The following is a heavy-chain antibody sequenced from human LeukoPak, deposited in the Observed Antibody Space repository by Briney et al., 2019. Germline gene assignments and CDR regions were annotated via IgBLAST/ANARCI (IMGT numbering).Heavy chain of an antibody. J-gene: IGHJ5*02. CDR1: GGSISSGGYY. CDR2: IYYSGST. Sequence: MTSETLSLTCTVSGGSISSGGYYWSWIRQHPGKGLEWIGYIYYSGSTNYNPSLKSRVTISVDTSKNQFSLKLSSVTAADTAVYYCARQPRRNWFDPWGQGTLVTVSS. CDR3: ARQPRRNWFDP. V-gene: IGHV4-61*08.